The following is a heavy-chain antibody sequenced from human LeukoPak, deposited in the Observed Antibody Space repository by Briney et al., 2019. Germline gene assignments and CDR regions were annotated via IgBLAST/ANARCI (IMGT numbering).Heavy chain of an antibody. CDR1: GFTFSNYA. D-gene: IGHD3-10*01. J-gene: IGHJ4*02. V-gene: IGHV3-23*01. CDR2: ISGSGEST. Sequence: GGPLRLSCAASGFTFSNYAMSWVRQAPGKGLEWVSAISGSGESTYYADSVKGRFTISRDNSKNTLYLQMSTVRADDTAVYYCAKASYGSGSYYTSLADWGQGTLVTVSS. CDR3: AKASYGSGSYYTSLAD.